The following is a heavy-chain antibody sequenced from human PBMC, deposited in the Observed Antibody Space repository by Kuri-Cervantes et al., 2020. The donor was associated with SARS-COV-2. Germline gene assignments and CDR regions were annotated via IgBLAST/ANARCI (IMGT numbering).Heavy chain of an antibody. CDR1: GYTFTGYY. J-gene: IGHJ3*02. Sequence: ASVKVSCKGSGYTFTGYYMHWVRQAPGQGLEWVGWINPNSGGTNYAQKFQGRVTMTRDTSISTAYMELSRLRSDDTAVYYCARQASGWSSGAFDIWGQGTMVTVSS. V-gene: IGHV1-2*02. CDR3: ARQASGWSSGAFDI. D-gene: IGHD6-19*01. CDR2: INPNSGGT.